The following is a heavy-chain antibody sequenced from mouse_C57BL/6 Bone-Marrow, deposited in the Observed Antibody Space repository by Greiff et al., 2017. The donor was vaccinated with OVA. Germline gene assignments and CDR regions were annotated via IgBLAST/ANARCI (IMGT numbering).Heavy chain of an antibody. CDR1: GYTFTDYE. CDR2: IDPETGGT. D-gene: IGHD1-1*01. CDR3: TRGYYYGVEY. Sequence: VKLQESGAELVRPGASVTLSCKASGYTFTDYEMHWVKQTPVPGLEWIGAIDPETGGTAYNQKFQGKAILTADKSSSTAYMELRSLTSEDAAVYYCTRGYYYGVEYWGQGTTLTVSS. J-gene: IGHJ2*01. V-gene: IGHV1-15*01.